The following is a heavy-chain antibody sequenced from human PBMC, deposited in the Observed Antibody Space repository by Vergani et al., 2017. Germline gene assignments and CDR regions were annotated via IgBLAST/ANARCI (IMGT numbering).Heavy chain of an antibody. V-gene: IGHV4-61*02. J-gene: IGHJ6*02. CDR2: IYTSVST. CDR3: ARDPHPHYYYGMDV. Sequence: QVQLQESGPGLVKPSQTLSLTCTVSGVSISSGSYYWSWIRQPAGKGLEWIGRIYTSVSTNYNPSLKSRVTISVDTSKNQFSLKLSSVTAADTAVYYCARDPHPHYYYGMDVWGQGTTVTVSS. CDR1: GVSISSGSYY.